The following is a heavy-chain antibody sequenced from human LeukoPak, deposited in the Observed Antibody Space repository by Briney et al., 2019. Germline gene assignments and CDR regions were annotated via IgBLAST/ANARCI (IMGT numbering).Heavy chain of an antibody. CDR1: GDSINSAY. V-gene: IGHV4-59*08. Sequence: SETLSLTCTVSGDSINSAYWSWMRQPPGKGLEWIGYINYDGSGSYNPSLKSRVTMSVDTSTNQFSLKLSSVTAADTAVYYCARRKGSGPSKDWFDPWGQGTLVTVSS. CDR3: ARRKGSGPSKDWFDP. D-gene: IGHD6-19*01. J-gene: IGHJ5*02. CDR2: INYDGSG.